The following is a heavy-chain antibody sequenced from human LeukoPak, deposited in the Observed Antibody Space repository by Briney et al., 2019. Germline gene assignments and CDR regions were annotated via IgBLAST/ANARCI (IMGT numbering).Heavy chain of an antibody. Sequence: GESLKISCKGSGYRITNYWIAWVRQLPGKGLEWMGIIYPGDSDTRYSPFFQGQVTISADKSISTAYLQWSSLKASDTAMYYCARIGSGGSQYYFDYWGQGTPVTVSS. CDR3: ARIGSGGSQYYFDY. V-gene: IGHV5-51*01. CDR2: IYPGDSDT. CDR1: GYRITNYW. D-gene: IGHD1-26*01. J-gene: IGHJ4*02.